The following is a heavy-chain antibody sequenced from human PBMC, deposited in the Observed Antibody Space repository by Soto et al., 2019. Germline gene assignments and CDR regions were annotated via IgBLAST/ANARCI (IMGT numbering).Heavy chain of an antibody. D-gene: IGHD2-2*01. V-gene: IGHV3-33*01. J-gene: IGHJ5*02. CDR1: GFTFSSYG. Sequence: PGGSLRLSCAASGFTFSSYGMHWVRQAPGKGLEWVAVIWYDGSNKYYADSVKGRFTISRDNSKNTLYLQMNSLRAEDTAVYYCARERYCISTSCYDGWFDPWGQGTLVTVSS. CDR2: IWYDGSNK. CDR3: ARERYCISTSCYDGWFDP.